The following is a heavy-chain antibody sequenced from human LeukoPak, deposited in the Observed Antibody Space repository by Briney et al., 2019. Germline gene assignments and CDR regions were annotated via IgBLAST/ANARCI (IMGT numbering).Heavy chain of an antibody. Sequence: GASVKVSCKASGYTFTGYYMHWVRQAPGQGLEWMEWINPNSGGTNYAQKFQGRVTMTRDTSISTAYMELSRLRSDDTAVYYCARALAPYYYGSGSYSWFDPWGQGTLVTVSS. CDR1: GYTFTGYY. J-gene: IGHJ5*02. V-gene: IGHV1-2*02. D-gene: IGHD3-10*01. CDR3: ARALAPYYYGSGSYSWFDP. CDR2: INPNSGGT.